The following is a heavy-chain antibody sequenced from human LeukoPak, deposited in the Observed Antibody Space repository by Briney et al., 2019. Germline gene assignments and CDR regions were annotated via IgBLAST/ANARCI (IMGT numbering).Heavy chain of an antibody. CDR3: TRAPIAAAATAPSLDY. D-gene: IGHD6-13*01. CDR1: GFTFGDYA. J-gene: IGHJ4*02. CDR2: IRSKAYGGTT. Sequence: GGSLRLSCTASGFTFGDYAMSWVRQAPGKGLEWVGFIRSKAYGGTTEYAASVKGRFTISRDDSKSIAYLQMNSLKTEDTAVYYCTRAPIAAAATAPSLDYWGQGTLVTVSS. V-gene: IGHV3-49*04.